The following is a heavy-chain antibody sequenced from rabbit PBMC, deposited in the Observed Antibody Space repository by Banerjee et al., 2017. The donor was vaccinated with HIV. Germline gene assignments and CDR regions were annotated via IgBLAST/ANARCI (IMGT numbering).Heavy chain of an antibody. CDR1: GFSFSSSYW. V-gene: IGHV1S45*01. CDR3: ARDLAGITGWNFGL. J-gene: IGHJ4*01. Sequence: QEQLVESGGGLVQPEGSLTLTCKASGFSFSSSYWICWVRQAPGKGLEWIACIDTHSSGRIYYANWAQGRFTISKISSTTVTLQMTSLTAADTATYFCARDLAGITGWNFGLWGPGTLVTVS. D-gene: IGHD4-1*01. CDR2: IDTHSSGRI.